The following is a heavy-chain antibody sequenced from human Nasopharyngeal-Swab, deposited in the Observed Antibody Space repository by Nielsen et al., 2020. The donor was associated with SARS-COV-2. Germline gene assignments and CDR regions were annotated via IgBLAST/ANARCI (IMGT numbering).Heavy chain of an antibody. CDR3: ARDVAAAGVFDS. V-gene: IGHV3-7*01. CDR1: GVTFNYYW. D-gene: IGHD6-13*01. J-gene: IGHJ4*02. CDR2: IKQDGSEK. Sequence: GESLKISCAASGVTFNYYWMSWVRQAPGKGLEWVANIKQDGSEKYYVDSAKGRFTISRDNDKNTPYLQMNSLRAEDTAVYYCARDVAAAGVFDSWGQGTLVAVSS.